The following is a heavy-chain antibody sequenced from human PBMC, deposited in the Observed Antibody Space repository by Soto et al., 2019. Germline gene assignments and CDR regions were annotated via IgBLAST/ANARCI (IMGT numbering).Heavy chain of an antibody. Sequence: ASVKVSCKASGGTFSRYAISWVRQAPGQGLEWMGGIIPIFGTANYAQKFQGRVTITADESTSTAYMELSSLRSEDTAVYYCARAYSSSSPFDYWGQGTLVTVSS. CDR3: ARAYSSSSPFDY. CDR1: GGTFSRYA. V-gene: IGHV1-69*13. D-gene: IGHD6-6*01. CDR2: IIPIFGTA. J-gene: IGHJ4*02.